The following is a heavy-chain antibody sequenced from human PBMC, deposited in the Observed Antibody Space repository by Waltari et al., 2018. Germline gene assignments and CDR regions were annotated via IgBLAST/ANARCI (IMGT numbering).Heavy chain of an antibody. CDR1: EVTVSSNY. CDR2: IYSGGST. V-gene: IGHV3-53*04. D-gene: IGHD3-10*01. CDR3: ASSIPKVRGVFYYFDY. Sequence: GXLRLSWAASEVTVSSNYMSWVRQAPGKGREWVSVIYSGGSTYYAGHVKGRFTISTHNSKNTLFLQMNRLRVEETPVYYCASSIPKVRGVFYYFDYWGQGTLVTVSS. J-gene: IGHJ4*02.